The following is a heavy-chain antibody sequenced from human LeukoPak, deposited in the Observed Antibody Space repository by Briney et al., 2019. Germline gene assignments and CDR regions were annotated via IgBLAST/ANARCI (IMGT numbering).Heavy chain of an antibody. CDR3: AKGVYYYDSSGYYVYYFDY. V-gene: IGHV3-23*01. CDR1: GFTFSSYA. D-gene: IGHD3-22*01. CDR2: ISGSGGST. J-gene: IGHJ4*02. Sequence: GGSLRLSCAASGFTFSSYAMSWVRQAPGKGLEWVSAISGSGGSTYYADSVKGRFTISRDNSKNTLYLQMNSLRAEDTAVYYCAKGVYYYDSSGYYVYYFDYWGQGTLVTLSS.